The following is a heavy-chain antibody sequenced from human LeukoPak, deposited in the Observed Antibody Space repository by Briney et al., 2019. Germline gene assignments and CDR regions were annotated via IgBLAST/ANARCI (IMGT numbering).Heavy chain of an antibody. D-gene: IGHD3-10*01. V-gene: IGHV3-21*01. CDR3: ARELLLWFGEGAAFDI. J-gene: IGHJ3*02. CDR1: GFTFSSYG. Sequence: PGGSLRLSCAASGFTFSSYGMHWVRQAPGKGLEWVPSISSSSSYIYYADSVKGRFTISRDNAKNSLYLQMNSLRAEDTAVYYCARELLLWFGEGAAFDIWGQGTMVTVSS. CDR2: ISSSSSYI.